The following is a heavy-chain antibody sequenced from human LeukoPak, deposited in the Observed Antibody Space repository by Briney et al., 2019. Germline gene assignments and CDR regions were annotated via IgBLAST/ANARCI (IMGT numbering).Heavy chain of an antibody. J-gene: IGHJ4*02. D-gene: IGHD3-16*01. CDR1: GFTFSTYA. CDR2: ISYDGSNT. CDR3: AREGGDWGEGYFDY. Sequence: GRSLRLSCAASGFTFSTYAMHWVRQAPGKGLEWVAVISYDGSNTYYADSVKGRFTISRDNAKNSLYLQMNSLRAEDTAVYYCAREGGDWGEGYFDYWGQGTLVTVSS. V-gene: IGHV3-30*07.